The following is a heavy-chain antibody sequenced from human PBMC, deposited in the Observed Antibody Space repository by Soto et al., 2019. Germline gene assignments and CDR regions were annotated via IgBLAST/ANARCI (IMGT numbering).Heavy chain of an antibody. CDR2: IYHSGST. Sequence: SETLSLTCTVSGVSISSDEYYWSWVRQPPGKGLEWIGYIYHSGSTYYNPSLKSRVTISVDTSKNQFSLKLTSVTAADTAVYYCARDLLYYYESSGYLDYWGQGTLVTVSS. CDR3: ARDLLYYYESSGYLDY. D-gene: IGHD3-22*01. CDR1: GVSISSDEYY. V-gene: IGHV4-30-4*01. J-gene: IGHJ4*02.